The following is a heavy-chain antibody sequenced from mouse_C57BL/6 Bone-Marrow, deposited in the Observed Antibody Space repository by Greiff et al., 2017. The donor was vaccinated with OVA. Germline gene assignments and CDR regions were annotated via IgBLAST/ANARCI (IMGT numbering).Heavy chain of an antibody. CDR2: INPSNGGT. CDR3: ARSQITTVVATGYFDY. J-gene: IGHJ2*01. D-gene: IGHD1-1*01. CDR1: GYTFTSYW. V-gene: IGHV1-53*01. Sequence: QVQLKQPGTELVKPGASVKLSCKASGYTFTSYWMHWVKQRPGQGLEWIGNINPSNGGTNYNEKFKSKATLTVDKSSSTAYMQLSSLTSEDSAVYYCARSQITTVVATGYFDYWGQGTILTVSS.